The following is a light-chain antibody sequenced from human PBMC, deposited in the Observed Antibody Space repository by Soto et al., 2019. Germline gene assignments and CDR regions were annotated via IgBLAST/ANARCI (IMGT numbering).Light chain of an antibody. V-gene: IGKV3-20*01. CDR3: QQYGRSQGT. CDR1: QSVESSY. Sequence: EVVLTQSPGTLSLSPGERASLSCRASQSVESSYLAWYQQKPGQPPRVLIYGASIRATGIPDRFSGSGSGTDFTLTISRLEPEDFAVYYCQQYGRSQGTFGQGSKVEVK. CDR2: GAS. J-gene: IGKJ1*01.